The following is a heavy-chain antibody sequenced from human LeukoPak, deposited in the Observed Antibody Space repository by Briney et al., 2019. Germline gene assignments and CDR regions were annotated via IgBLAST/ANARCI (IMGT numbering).Heavy chain of an antibody. J-gene: IGHJ6*02. D-gene: IGHD6-19*01. CDR2: INTNTGNP. CDR1: GYTFTSYA. CDR3: ARDKEQWLETDTYYYYYYGMDV. V-gene: IGHV7-4-1*02. Sequence: ASVKVSCKASGYTFTSYAMNWVRQAPGQGLEWMGWINTNTGNPTYAQGFTGRFVFSLDTSVSTAYLQISSLKAEDTAVYYCARDKEQWLETDTYYYYYYGMDVWGQGTTVTVSS.